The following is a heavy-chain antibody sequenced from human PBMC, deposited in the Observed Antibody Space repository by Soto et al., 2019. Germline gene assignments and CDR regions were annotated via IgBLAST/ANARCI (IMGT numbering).Heavy chain of an antibody. CDR2: DSAYNGNT. D-gene: IGHD1-7*01. Sequence: QVQLVQSGAEVKKRGASVKVSCKAPGYTFSNDAITWVRQAPGQGLEWMGWDSAYNGNTNYAQKFKGRVTMTTDTSTSRAYMEIRSLRYDDTAVYFCARASRYYWNYMMYWGQGTLVTISS. J-gene: IGHJ4*02. CDR3: ARASRYYWNYMMY. V-gene: IGHV1-18*01. CDR1: GYTFSNDA.